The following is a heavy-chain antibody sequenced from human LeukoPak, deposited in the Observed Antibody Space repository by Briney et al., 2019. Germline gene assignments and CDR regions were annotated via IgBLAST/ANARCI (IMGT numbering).Heavy chain of an antibody. J-gene: IGHJ4*03. CDR3: AHRASGFMSGWDNCYFDN. Sequence: SGPTLVDPTQTLTLTCTFSGFSFTTSQVGVGWIRQPPGKALEGLAVSYWDDDKRYSPSLRNRLAITKDTSKNQVVLTMTNMDPADTATYYCAHRASGFMSGWDNCYFDNWAPGILVTVSS. D-gene: IGHD6-19*01. V-gene: IGHV2-5*02. CDR1: GFSFTTSQVG. CDR2: SYWDDDK.